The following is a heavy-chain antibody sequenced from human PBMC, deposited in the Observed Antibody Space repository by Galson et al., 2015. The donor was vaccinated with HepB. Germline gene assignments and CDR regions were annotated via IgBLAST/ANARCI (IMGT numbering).Heavy chain of an antibody. Sequence: SVKVSCKASGYSFTSYGVTWVRQAPGQGLQWMGWISGYNGRAIYAQEFQDRVTLTTDTSTTTASMEVRRLTSDDTAIYYCARDLAAETTDAFDIWGQGTIVIVSS. J-gene: IGHJ3*02. CDR3: ARDLAAETTDAFDI. CDR2: ISGYNGRA. V-gene: IGHV1-18*01. CDR1: GYSFTSYG. D-gene: IGHD6-13*01.